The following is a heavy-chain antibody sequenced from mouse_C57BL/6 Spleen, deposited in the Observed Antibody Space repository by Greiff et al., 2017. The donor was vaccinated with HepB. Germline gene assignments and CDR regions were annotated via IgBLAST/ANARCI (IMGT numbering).Heavy chain of an antibody. CDR1: GYTFTDYY. CDR3: AREGDYYGSSYEGFAY. D-gene: IGHD1-1*01. V-gene: IGHV1-26*01. Sequence: EVQLQQSGPELVKPGASVKISCKASGYTFTDYYMNWVKQSHGKSLEWIGDINPNNGGTSYNQKFKGKATLTVDKSSSTAYMELRSLTSEDSAVYDCAREGDYYGSSYEGFAYWGQGTLVTVSA. J-gene: IGHJ3*01. CDR2: INPNNGGT.